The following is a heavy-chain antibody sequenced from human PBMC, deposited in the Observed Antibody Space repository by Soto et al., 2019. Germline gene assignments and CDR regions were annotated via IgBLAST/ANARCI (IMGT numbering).Heavy chain of an antibody. CDR3: AKDFGPGEGVGGAANPYYYYGMDV. CDR1: GFTFSSYG. V-gene: IGHV3-30*18. Sequence: GGSLRLSCAASGFTFSSYGMHWVRQAPGKGLEWVAVISYDGSNKYYADSVKGRFTISRDNSKNTLYLQMNSLRAEDTAVYYCAKDFGPGEGVGGAANPYYYYGMDVWGQGTTVTVSS. D-gene: IGHD1-26*01. CDR2: ISYDGSNK. J-gene: IGHJ6*02.